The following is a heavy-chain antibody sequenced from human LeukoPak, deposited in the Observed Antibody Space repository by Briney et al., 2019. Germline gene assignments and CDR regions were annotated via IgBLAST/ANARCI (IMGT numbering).Heavy chain of an antibody. CDR2: ISAYNGNT. CDR3: ARGAMVRGVIINDAFDI. J-gene: IGHJ3*02. CDR1: GYTFTSYG. D-gene: IGHD3-10*01. V-gene: IGHV1-18*01. Sequence: WASVKVSCKVSGYTFTSYGISWVRQAPGQGLEWMGWISAYNGNTNYAQKLQGRVTMTTDTSTSTAYMELRSLRSDDTAVYYCARGAMVRGVIINDAFDIWGQGTMVTVSS.